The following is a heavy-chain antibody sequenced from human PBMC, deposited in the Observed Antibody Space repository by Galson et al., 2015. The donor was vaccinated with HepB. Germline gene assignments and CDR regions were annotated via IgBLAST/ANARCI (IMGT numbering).Heavy chain of an antibody. CDR1: GGTFSSYA. D-gene: IGHD3-22*01. Sequence: SVKVSCKASGGTFSSYAISWVRQAPGQGLEWMGRIIPVLGIANYAQKFQGRVTITADKSTSTAYMELSSLRSEDTAVYYCARAHTPQLYDSSSYWDYWGQGTLSPSPQ. V-gene: IGHV1-69*04. J-gene: IGHJ4*02. CDR2: IIPVLGIA. CDR3: ARAHTPQLYDSSSYWDY.